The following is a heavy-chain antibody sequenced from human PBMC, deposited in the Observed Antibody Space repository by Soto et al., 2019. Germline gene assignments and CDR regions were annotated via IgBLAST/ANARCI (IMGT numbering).Heavy chain of an antibody. Sequence: ASVMVSCKASGYTFTSYAMHWVRQAPGQRLEWMGWINAGNGNTKYSQKFQGRVTITRDTSASTAYMELSSLRSEDTAVYYCARGPGGPDGPGDYWGQGTLVTVSS. V-gene: IGHV1-3*01. D-gene: IGHD2-15*01. CDR3: ARGPGGPDGPGDY. CDR2: INAGNGNT. J-gene: IGHJ4*02. CDR1: GYTFTSYA.